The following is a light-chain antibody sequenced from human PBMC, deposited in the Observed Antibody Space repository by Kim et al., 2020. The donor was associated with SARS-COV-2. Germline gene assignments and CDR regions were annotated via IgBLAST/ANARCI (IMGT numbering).Light chain of an antibody. CDR3: QQYGGAPRT. CDR2: GAS. Sequence: TPGQTATLSCRASQSLSSAYIAWYQQEPGQAPRLLVFGASGRATGIPDRFSGSGSGTDFTLSISRLEPEDFAVYYCQQYGGAPRTFGQGTKVDIK. CDR1: QSLSSAY. V-gene: IGKV3-20*01. J-gene: IGKJ1*01.